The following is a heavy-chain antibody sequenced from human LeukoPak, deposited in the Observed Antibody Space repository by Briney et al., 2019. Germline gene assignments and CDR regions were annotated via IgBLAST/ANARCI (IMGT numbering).Heavy chain of an antibody. V-gene: IGHV3-21*01. CDR3: ARDGYGVNSADY. CDR1: GFTFSSYS. D-gene: IGHD4-23*01. Sequence: SGGSLRLSCAASGFTFSSYSMNWVRQAPGKGLEWVSSISSSSTYIYYADSVKGRFTISRDNAKNSLYLQMNSLRAEDTAVYYCARDGYGVNSADYWGQGTLVTVSS. CDR2: ISSSSTYI. J-gene: IGHJ4*02.